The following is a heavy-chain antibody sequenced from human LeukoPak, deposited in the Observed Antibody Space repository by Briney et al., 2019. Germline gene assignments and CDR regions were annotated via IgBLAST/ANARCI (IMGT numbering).Heavy chain of an antibody. J-gene: IGHJ6*03. CDR2: ISSSGSTI. CDR3: AKDALPGIAVAASYYYYYYMDV. D-gene: IGHD6-19*01. CDR1: GFTFSDYY. Sequence: GGSLRLSCAASGFTFSDYYMSWIRQAPGKGLEWVSYISSSGSTIYYADSVKGRFTISRDNAKNSLYLQMNSLRAEDTAVYYCAKDALPGIAVAASYYYYYYMDVWGKGTTVTVSS. V-gene: IGHV3-11*04.